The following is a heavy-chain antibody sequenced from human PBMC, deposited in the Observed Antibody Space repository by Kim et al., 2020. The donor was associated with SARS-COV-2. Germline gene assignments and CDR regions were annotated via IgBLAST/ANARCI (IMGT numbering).Heavy chain of an antibody. CDR1: GFTFSDYY. CDR3: ARDSQPSITGTYNWFDP. Sequence: GGSLRLSCAASGFTFSDYYMSWIRQAPGKGLEWVSYISSSSSYTNYADSVKGRFTISRDNAKNSLYLQMNSLRAEDTAVYYCARDSQPSITGTYNWFDPWGQGTLVTVSS. CDR2: ISSSSSYT. J-gene: IGHJ5*02. V-gene: IGHV3-11*06. D-gene: IGHD1-7*01.